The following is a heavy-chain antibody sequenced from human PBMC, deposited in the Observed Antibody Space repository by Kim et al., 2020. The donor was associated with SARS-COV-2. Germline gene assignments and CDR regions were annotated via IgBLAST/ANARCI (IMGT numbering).Heavy chain of an antibody. V-gene: IGHV3-23*01. CDR1: GYTFYKYD. CDR2: ISVGGSLT. CDR3: TKMNWYDGNSF. J-gene: IGHJ4*02. D-gene: IGHD1-1*01. Sequence: GGSLRLSCEASGYTFYKYDINWVRQAPGKGLEWVSGISVGGSLTFYADSVKGRFTVSGDSSRSTMYLQMDSLRVEDTAIYYCTKMNWYDGNSFWGQGTQV.